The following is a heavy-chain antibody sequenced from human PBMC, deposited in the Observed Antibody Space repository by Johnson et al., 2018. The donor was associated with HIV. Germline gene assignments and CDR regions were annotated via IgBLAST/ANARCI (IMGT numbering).Heavy chain of an antibody. D-gene: IGHD4-23*01. V-gene: IGHV3-74*01. CDR3: ARERPGYGGHDSFDI. CDR2: INSDGSST. CDR1: GFTFDDYG. J-gene: IGHJ3*02. Sequence: LVESGGGVVQPGGSLRLSCAASGFTFDDYGMTWVRQAPGKGLVWVSRINSDGSSTSYADSVKGRFTISRDNSKNTLYLQMNSLRAEDTAGYHCARERPGYGGHDSFDIWGQGTMVTVSS.